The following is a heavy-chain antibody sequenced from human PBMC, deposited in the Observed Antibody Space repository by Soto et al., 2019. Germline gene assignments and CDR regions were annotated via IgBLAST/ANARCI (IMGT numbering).Heavy chain of an antibody. CDR2: IYWNDNK. D-gene: IGHD6-13*01. CDR3: AHSRVGTISWHYFDY. V-gene: IGHV2-5*01. Sequence: SGPTLVNPTQTLTLTCSFSGFSLSASGVGVGWIRQPPGKALESLALIYWNDNKRYRPSLRSRLTITKDTSKNQVVLTMTDMDPVDTATYYCAHSRVGTISWHYFDYWGQGTLVT. J-gene: IGHJ4*02. CDR1: GFSLSASGVG.